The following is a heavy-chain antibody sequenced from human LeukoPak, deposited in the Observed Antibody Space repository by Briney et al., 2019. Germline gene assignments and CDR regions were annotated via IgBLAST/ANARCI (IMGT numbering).Heavy chain of an antibody. D-gene: IGHD1-26*01. V-gene: IGHV3-15*01. CDR1: GFTFSNAW. Sequence: PGGSLRLSCAASGFTFSNAWMSWVRQAPGKGLEWVGRIKSKTDGGTTDYAAPVKGRFTISRDDSKNTLYLQMNSLKTEDTAVYYCTTGVWELLPPFDYWGQGTLVTVSS. CDR2: IKSKTDGGTT. CDR3: TTGVWELLPPFDY. J-gene: IGHJ4*02.